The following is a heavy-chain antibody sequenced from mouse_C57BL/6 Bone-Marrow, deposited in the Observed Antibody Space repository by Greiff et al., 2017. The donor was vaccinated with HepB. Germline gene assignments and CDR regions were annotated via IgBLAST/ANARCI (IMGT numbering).Heavy chain of an antibody. CDR3: TADPTY. J-gene: IGHJ3*01. CDR1: GFTFSNYW. Sequence: EVQRVESGGGLVQPGGSMKLSCVASGFTFSNYWMNWVRQSPEKGLEWVAQIRLKSDNYATHYAESVKGRFTISRDDSKSGVYLQMNNLRAEDTGIYYCTADPTYWGQGTLVTVSA. V-gene: IGHV6-3*01. CDR2: IRLKSDNYAT.